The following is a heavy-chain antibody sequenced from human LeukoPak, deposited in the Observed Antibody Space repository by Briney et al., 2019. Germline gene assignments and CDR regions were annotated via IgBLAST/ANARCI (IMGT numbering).Heavy chain of an antibody. V-gene: IGHV3-15*01. CDR3: TTAVLAWELPFY. Sequence: GGSLRLSCAASGFTFSNAWMSWVRQAPGKGLEWVGRIKSKTDGGTTDYAAPVKGRFTISRDDSKNTLYLQINSLKTEDTAVYYCTTAVLAWELPFYWGQGTLVTVSS. D-gene: IGHD1-26*01. J-gene: IGHJ4*02. CDR1: GFTFSNAW. CDR2: IKSKTDGGTT.